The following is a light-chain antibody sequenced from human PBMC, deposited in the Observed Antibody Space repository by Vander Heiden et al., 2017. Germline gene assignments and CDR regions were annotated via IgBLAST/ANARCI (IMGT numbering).Light chain of an antibody. V-gene: IGKV3-20*01. J-gene: IGKJ1*01. Sequence: DIVLTQSPCTLSLSPGERATLSCRASQRVSSSYLAWYQKKPGPAPRLLIYSASSRATGIPDRCSGSGAGTDFTLTISRLEPEDFAVYYCQQYGGSPRTFGQGTKVEIK. CDR2: SAS. CDR1: QRVSSSY. CDR3: QQYGGSPRT.